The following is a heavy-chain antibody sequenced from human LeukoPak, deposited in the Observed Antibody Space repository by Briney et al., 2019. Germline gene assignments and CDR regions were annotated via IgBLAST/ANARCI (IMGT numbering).Heavy chain of an antibody. CDR3: TRGPMVRGRYYYYYMDV. D-gene: IGHD3-10*01. Sequence: GGSLRLSCTASGFTFGDYAMSWFRQAPGKGLEWVGFIRSKAYGGTTEYAASVKGRFTISRDDSKSIAYLQMNSLKTEDTAVYYCTRGPMVRGRYYYYYMDVWGKGTTVTVSS. J-gene: IGHJ6*03. CDR2: IRSKAYGGTT. V-gene: IGHV3-49*03. CDR1: GFTFGDYA.